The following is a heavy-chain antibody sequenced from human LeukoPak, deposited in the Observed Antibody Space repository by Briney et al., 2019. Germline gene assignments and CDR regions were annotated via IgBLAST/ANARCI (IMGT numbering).Heavy chain of an antibody. CDR2: IYYSGST. CDR3: ARLPRKLGDLRLDWSDP. J-gene: IGHJ5*02. Sequence: SETLSLTCTVSGGSISSYYWSWIRQPPGKGLEWIGYIYYSGSTNYNPSLKSRVTISIDTSNNQFSLKLSSVTAADTAVYYCARLPRKLGDLRLDWSDPWGQGTLVTVSS. D-gene: IGHD3-10*01. CDR1: GGSISSYY. V-gene: IGHV4-59*08.